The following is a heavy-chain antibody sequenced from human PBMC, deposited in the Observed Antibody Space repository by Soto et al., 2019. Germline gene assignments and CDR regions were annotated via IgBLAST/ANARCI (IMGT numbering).Heavy chain of an antibody. J-gene: IGHJ4*02. CDR1: GFIFRNYA. Sequence: QVQLVESGGGVVRPGRSLRLSCAASGFIFRNYAMHWVRQAPGKGLEWVAGISYDGSKKYYADSVKGRFTISRDNSKNTLYLQMNSLRAEDAAAYFCATSQGYRVEYQMQYWGDFDSWGQGTLVTVSS. CDR3: ATSQGYRVEYQMQYWGDFDS. V-gene: IGHV3-30-3*01. CDR2: ISYDGSKK. D-gene: IGHD2-2*02.